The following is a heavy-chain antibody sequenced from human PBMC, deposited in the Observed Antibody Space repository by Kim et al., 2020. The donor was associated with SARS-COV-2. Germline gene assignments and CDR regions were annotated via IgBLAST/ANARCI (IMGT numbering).Heavy chain of an antibody. CDR2: ISYDGSNK. CDR1: GFTFSSYG. J-gene: IGHJ4*02. CDR3: AKGGGSGSYSSPDY. V-gene: IGHV3-30*18. D-gene: IGHD3-10*01. Sequence: GGSLRLSCAASGFTFSSYGMHWVRQAPGKGLEWVAVISYDGSNKYYADSVKGRFTISRDNSKNTLYLQMNSLRAEDTAVYYCAKGGGSGSYSSPDYWGQGTLVTVSS.